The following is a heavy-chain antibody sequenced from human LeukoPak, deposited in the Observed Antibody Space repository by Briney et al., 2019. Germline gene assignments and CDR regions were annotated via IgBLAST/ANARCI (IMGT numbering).Heavy chain of an antibody. V-gene: IGHV3-33*08. CDR1: GFTFSSYD. CDR3: ARESAAGTCDY. CDR2: LWYDGNNR. Sequence: GGSVRLSCAASGFTFSSYDMHWVRQAPGKGLEWVAVLWYDGNNRYYADSVKGRFTISRDNSKNTLYLQMNSLRAEDTAVYYCARESAAGTCDYWGQGTLVTVSS. D-gene: IGHD6-13*01. J-gene: IGHJ4*02.